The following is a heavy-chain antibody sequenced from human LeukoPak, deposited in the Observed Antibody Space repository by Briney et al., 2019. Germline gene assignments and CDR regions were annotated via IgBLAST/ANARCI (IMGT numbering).Heavy chain of an antibody. CDR3: ARDSEYFQH. J-gene: IGHJ1*01. V-gene: IGHV3-23*01. CDR1: GFTFSSYA. CDR2: ISGGGGST. Sequence: GGSLRLSCAASGFTFSSYAMSWVRQSPGKGLEWVSAISGGGGSTYYADSVKGRFTISRDNSKNTLYLQMNSLRAEDTAVYYCARDSEYFQHWGQGTLVTVSS.